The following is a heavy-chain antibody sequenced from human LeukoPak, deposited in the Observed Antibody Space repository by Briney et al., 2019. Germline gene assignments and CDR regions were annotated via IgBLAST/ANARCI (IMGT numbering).Heavy chain of an antibody. CDR2: IYYSGST. Sequence: SETLSLTCTVSGGSISSYYWSWIRQPPGKGLEWIGYIYYSGSTNYNPSLKSRVTISVDTSKNQFSLKLSSVTAADTAVYYCARDRSGWYGYWGQGTLVTVSS. CDR1: GGSISSYY. J-gene: IGHJ4*02. D-gene: IGHD6-19*01. V-gene: IGHV4-59*12. CDR3: ARDRSGWYGY.